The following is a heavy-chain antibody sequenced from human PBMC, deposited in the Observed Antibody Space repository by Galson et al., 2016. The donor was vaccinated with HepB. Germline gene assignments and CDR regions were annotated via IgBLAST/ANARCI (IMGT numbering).Heavy chain of an antibody. D-gene: IGHD3-10*01. Sequence: SVKVSCKASGYTFTSYAMNWVRQAPGQGLKWMGWINTNTGNPTYAQGFTGRFVFSLDTSVSTAYLQISSLKAEDTAVYYCAGGGHRALRVVRGVNFLDQWGQGALVTVSS. CDR3: AGGGHRALRVVRGVNFLDQ. CDR2: INTNTGNP. J-gene: IGHJ4*02. CDR1: GYTFTSYA. V-gene: IGHV7-4-1*02.